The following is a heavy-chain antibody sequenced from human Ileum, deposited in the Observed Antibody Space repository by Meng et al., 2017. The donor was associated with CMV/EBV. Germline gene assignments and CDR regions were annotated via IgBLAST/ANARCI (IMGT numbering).Heavy chain of an antibody. J-gene: IGHJ5*02. CDR1: GGSISGSFF. CDR3: ARECVGEGDWCHWDYWFDP. D-gene: IGHD2-21*01. Sequence: QVALQVSGPRLVKPSETLSLTCTVSGGSISGSFFWSWVRQSAGKRLEWIGRIDPSGSANYNPSLQGRITVSIDTSNNQFSLTLTSVTAADTAVYYCARECVGEGDWCHWDYWFDPWGQGTLVTVSS. V-gene: IGHV4-4*07. CDR2: IDPSGSA.